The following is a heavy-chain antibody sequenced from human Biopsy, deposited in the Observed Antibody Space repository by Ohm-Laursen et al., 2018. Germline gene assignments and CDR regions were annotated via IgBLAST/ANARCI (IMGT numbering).Heavy chain of an antibody. V-gene: IGHV4-59*01. CDR3: ARATNSTGWPYYYFYGMDV. Sequence: TLSLTCTVSGGSISSDYWSWIRQAPGKGLEWIGYIYYSGSTNYNPSLKSRVTISVDTSKNQFSLRLDSVTAADTAVYYCARATNSTGWPYYYFYGMDVWGQGTTVTVSS. J-gene: IGHJ6*02. CDR2: IYYSGST. CDR1: GGSISSDY. D-gene: IGHD2/OR15-2a*01.